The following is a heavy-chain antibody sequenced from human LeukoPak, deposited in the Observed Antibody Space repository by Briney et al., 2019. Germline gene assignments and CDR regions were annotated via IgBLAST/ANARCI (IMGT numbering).Heavy chain of an antibody. J-gene: IGHJ5*02. D-gene: IGHD3-10*01. CDR2: IIPIFGTA. Sequence: GASVKVSCKASGGTFSSYAISWVRQAPGQGLEWMGGIIPIFGTANYAQKFQGRVTITADKSTSTAYMELSSLRSEDTAVYYCARTYYYGSGSTCLDPWGQGTLVTVSS. CDR1: GGTFSSYA. CDR3: ARTYYYGSGSTCLDP. V-gene: IGHV1-69*06.